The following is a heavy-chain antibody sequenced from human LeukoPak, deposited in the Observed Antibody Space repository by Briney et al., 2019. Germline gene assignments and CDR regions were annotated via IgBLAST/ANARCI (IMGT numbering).Heavy chain of an antibody. D-gene: IGHD2-2*01. V-gene: IGHV1-8*01. J-gene: IGHJ5*02. CDR1: GYTFTSYD. CDR2: MNPNSGNT. Sequence: ASVKVSCKDSGYTFTSYDINWVRQATGQGLEWMGWMNPNSGNTGYAQKFQGRVTMTRNTSISTAYMELSSLRSEDTAVYYCARVYCSSTSCYQDWFDPWGQGTLVTVSS. CDR3: ARVYCSSTSCYQDWFDP.